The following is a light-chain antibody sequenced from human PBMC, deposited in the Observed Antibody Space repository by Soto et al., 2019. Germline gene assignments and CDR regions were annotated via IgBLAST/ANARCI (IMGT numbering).Light chain of an antibody. CDR1: SSNIGSNT. J-gene: IGLJ2*01. V-gene: IGLV1-44*01. CDR3: VAWDDSLNGYVV. CDR2: SNN. Sequence: QSVVTQPPSASGTPGLRVTMSCSGSSSNIGSNTVNWYQQLPGTAPKLVIYSNNQRPSGVPDRFSGSKSGTSASLAISGLQSEDEADYYCVAWDDSLNGYVVFGGGTKLTVL.